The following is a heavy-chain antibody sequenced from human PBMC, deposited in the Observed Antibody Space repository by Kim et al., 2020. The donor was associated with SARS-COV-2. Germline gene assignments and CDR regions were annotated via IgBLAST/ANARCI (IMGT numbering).Heavy chain of an antibody. CDR3: ARAVTAMVTVIYYYYYGMDV. J-gene: IGHJ6*02. D-gene: IGHD5-18*01. CDR1: GGSFSGYY. Sequence: SETLSLTCAVYGGSFSGYYWSWIRQPPGKGLEWIGEINHSGSTNYNPSLKSRVTISVDTSKNQFSLKLSSVTAADTAVYYCARAVTAMVTVIYYYYYGMDVWGQGTTVTVSS. V-gene: IGHV4-34*01. CDR2: INHSGST.